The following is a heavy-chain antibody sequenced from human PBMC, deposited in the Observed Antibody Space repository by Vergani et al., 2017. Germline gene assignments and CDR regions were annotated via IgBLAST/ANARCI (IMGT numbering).Heavy chain of an antibody. J-gene: IGHJ4*02. V-gene: IGHV4-61*02. CDR2: IYTSGST. Sequence: QVQLQESGPGLVKPSQTLSLTCTVSGGSISSGSYYWSWIRQPAGKGLEWIGRIYTSGSTNYNPSLKSRVPISVDTSKNQFSLKLSSVTAADTAVYYCAGWEDWGHLDYWGQGTLVTVSS. D-gene: IGHD3/OR15-3a*01. CDR1: GGSISSGSYY. CDR3: AGWEDWGHLDY.